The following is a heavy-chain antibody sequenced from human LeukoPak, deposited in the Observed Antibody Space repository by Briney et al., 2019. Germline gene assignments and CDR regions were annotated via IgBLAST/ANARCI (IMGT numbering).Heavy chain of an antibody. CDR1: GYTLTSYD. Sequence: ASVKVSCKASGYTLTSYDINWVRQATGQGLEWMGWMNPNIGNTGYAQQFQGRVTITRNTSISTAYMELSRLRSEDTAVYYGARVTTYYYYMDVWGKGTLVTVSS. CDR2: MNPNIGNT. CDR3: ARVTTYYYYMDV. J-gene: IGHJ6*03. D-gene: IGHD4-11*01. V-gene: IGHV1-8*03.